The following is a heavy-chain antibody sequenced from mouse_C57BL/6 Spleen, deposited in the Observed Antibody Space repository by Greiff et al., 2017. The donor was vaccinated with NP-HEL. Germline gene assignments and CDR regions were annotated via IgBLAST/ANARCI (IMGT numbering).Heavy chain of an antibody. J-gene: IGHJ3*01. Sequence: QVQLQQSGAELVKPGASVKISCKASGYAFSSYWMNWVKQRPGKGLEWIGQIYPGDGDTNYNGKFKGKATLTADKSSSTAYMQLSSLTSEDSAVYFCARTYGSSLAWFAYWGQGTLVTVSA. V-gene: IGHV1-80*01. D-gene: IGHD1-1*01. CDR2: IYPGDGDT. CDR1: GYAFSSYW. CDR3: ARTYGSSLAWFAY.